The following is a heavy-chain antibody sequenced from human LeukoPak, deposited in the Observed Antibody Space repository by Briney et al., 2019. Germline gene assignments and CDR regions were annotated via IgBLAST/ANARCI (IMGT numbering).Heavy chain of an antibody. CDR1: GGSVSSASYY. CDR2: IYYDGST. J-gene: IGHJ4*02. V-gene: IGHV4-61*01. CDR3: ARILVGANTDY. Sequence: SETLSLTCTVSGGSVSSASYYWSWIRQPPGRGLEWIGFIYYDGSTSYNPSLKSRVTLSVDTSKNQFSLKLSSVTAADSALYYCARILVGANTDYWGQGTLVTVSS. D-gene: IGHD1-26*01.